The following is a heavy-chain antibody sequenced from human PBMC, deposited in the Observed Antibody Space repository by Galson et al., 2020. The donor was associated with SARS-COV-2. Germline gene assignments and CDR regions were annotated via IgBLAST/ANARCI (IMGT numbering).Heavy chain of an antibody. V-gene: IGHV3-64*01. CDR2: ISSNGGST. Sequence: GESLKISCAASGFTFSSYAMHWVRQAPGKGLEYVSAISSNGGSTYYANSVKGRFTISRDNSKNTLYLQMGSLRAEDMAVYYCARSTEYDFWSGYYLYYYGMDVWGQGTTVTVSS. D-gene: IGHD3-3*01. CDR1: GFTFSSYA. J-gene: IGHJ6*02. CDR3: ARSTEYDFWSGYYLYYYGMDV.